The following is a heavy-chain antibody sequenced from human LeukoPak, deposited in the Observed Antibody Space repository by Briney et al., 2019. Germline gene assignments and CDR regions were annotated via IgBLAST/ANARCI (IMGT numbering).Heavy chain of an antibody. J-gene: IGHJ6*02. D-gene: IGHD2-2*01. CDR1: GVTFSSYV. V-gene: IGHV3-23*01. CDR2: ISGSGGGT. CDR3: ARAQYCSSTSCYSYYYYGMDV. Sequence: GGSLRLSCEASGVTFSSYVMSWVRQAPGKGPEWVSGISGSGGGTYYADSVKGRFAISRDNSKNTLYLQMNSLRAEDTAVYYCARAQYCSSTSCYSYYYYGMDVWGQGTTVTVSS.